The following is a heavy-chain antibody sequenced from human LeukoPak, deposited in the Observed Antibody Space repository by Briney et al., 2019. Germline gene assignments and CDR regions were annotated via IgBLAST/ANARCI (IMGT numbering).Heavy chain of an antibody. CDR1: GGSISSDGYS. Sequence: PSETLSLTCAVSGGSISSDGYSWTWIRQPPGKGLEWIGSIFHSGSTYYNPSLKSRVTMSVDRSKNQFSLTLTSVTAADTAVYFCARIRGFYFDYWGQGTLVTVSS. V-gene: IGHV4-30-2*01. CDR3: ARIRGFYFDY. J-gene: IGHJ4*02. D-gene: IGHD4-23*01. CDR2: IFHSGST.